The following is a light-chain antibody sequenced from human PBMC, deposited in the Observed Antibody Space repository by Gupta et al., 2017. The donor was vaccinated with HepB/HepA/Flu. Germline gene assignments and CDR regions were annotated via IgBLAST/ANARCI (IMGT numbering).Light chain of an antibody. V-gene: IGLV2-11*01. Sequence: QSALTHPRPGPCSPGQSVPFPSAPTDNDIGYYNYVSWYQHHPGKAPKLLISDVTDRPSGVPDRFSGSKSGNTASLTISGLQADDEADYYCCSYAGSYTYVFGTWSKVTVL. CDR1: DNDIGYYNY. J-gene: IGLJ1*01. CDR2: DVT. CDR3: CSYAGSYTYV.